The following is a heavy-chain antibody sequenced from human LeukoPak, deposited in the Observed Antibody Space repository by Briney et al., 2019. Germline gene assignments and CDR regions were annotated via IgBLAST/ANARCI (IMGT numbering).Heavy chain of an antibody. CDR2: IYYSGSS. J-gene: IGHJ4*02. D-gene: IGHD3-16*02. CDR3: ARASYVWGTSRAYFDY. CDR1: GGSISSYY. Sequence: SETPSLTCTVSGGSISSYYWNWIRQPPGKGLEWIGYIYYSGSSNYNPSLKSRVTISVDTSKNQFSLKLSSVTAADTAVYYCARASYVWGTSRAYFDYWGQGTLVTVSS. V-gene: IGHV4-59*01.